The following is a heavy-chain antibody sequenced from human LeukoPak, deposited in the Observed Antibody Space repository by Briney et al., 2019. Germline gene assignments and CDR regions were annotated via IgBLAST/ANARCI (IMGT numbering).Heavy chain of an antibody. CDR2: IKSKVDGGTT. D-gene: IGHD6-13*01. CDR3: TTDAGYTSRWYNY. V-gene: IGHV3-15*01. Sequence: PGGSLRLSCAASGLSFNNAYMCWVRQAPGKGPEWVGRIKSKVDGGTTDYGAPVKGRFTISRDDSRNTLYLQMNSLKTEDTAVYYCTTDAGYTSRWYNYWGQGTLVTVSS. CDR1: GLSFNNAY. J-gene: IGHJ4*02.